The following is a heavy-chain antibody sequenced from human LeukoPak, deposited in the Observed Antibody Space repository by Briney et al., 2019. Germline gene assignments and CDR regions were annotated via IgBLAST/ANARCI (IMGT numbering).Heavy chain of an antibody. D-gene: IGHD4-17*01. CDR1: GFSLSTYA. CDR2: ISGAGGRT. CDR3: AKDRADNGDRLRFDP. Sequence: PGGALRLSCAASGFSLSTYAMSWVRQAPGKGPEWVSAISGAGGRTYYADSVKGRFTISRDNSKTTLYLQMDSLRAEDTAVYYCAKDRADNGDRLRFDPWGQGTLVTVSS. V-gene: IGHV3-23*01. J-gene: IGHJ5*02.